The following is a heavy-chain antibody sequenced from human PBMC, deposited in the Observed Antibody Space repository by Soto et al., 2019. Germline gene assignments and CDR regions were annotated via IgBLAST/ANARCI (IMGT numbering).Heavy chain of an antibody. D-gene: IGHD3-22*01. CDR2: LYYGRSA. CDR1: GDSISSYY. J-gene: IGHJ4*02. V-gene: IGHV4-59*01. Sequence: QVQLQESGPGLVKPSETLSLTCAVSGDSISSYYCMWIRQPPGKGLESIGYLYYGRSANYNPSLKSRFTLSLXTSTNQCSLTLSSMTAADTAVYYCALRSMAVVPEYWGQGTLVTVSS. CDR3: ALRSMAVVPEY.